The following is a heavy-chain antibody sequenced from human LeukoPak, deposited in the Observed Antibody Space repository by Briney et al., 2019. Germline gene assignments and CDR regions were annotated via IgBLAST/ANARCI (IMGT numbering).Heavy chain of an antibody. CDR3: ARAYYGLGSYYDY. V-gene: IGHV3-48*03. D-gene: IGHD3-10*01. J-gene: IGHJ4*02. CDR1: GFTFSSYE. Sequence: PGGSLRLSCAASGFTFSSYEMNWVRQAPGKGLEWVSYIGSFGTTIYYADSVKGRFTISRDSAKNSLYLQMNSLRDEDTAVYYCARAYYGLGSYYDYWGQGTLVTVSS. CDR2: IGSFGTTI.